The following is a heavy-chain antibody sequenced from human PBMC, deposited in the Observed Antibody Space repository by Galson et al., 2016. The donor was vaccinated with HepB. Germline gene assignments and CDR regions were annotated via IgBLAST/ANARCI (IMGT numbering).Heavy chain of an antibody. CDR3: ALGMGIGWYGAD. J-gene: IGHJ4*02. CDR2: ISGSGVGT. Sequence: SLRLSCAASGFTFSNYPMSWVRQAPGKGLEWVSAISGSGVGTYYADSVKGRFTISRDNSKNTLYLQMNSLRAEDTAVYYCALGMGIGWYGADWGQGTLVTVAS. D-gene: IGHD6-19*01. V-gene: IGHV3-23*01. CDR1: GFTFSNYP.